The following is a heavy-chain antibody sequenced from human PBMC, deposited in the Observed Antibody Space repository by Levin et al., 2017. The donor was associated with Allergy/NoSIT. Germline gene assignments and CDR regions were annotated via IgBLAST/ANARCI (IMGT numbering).Heavy chain of an antibody. V-gene: IGHV2-70*11. Sequence: GSGPTLVKPTQTLTLTCTFSGFSLSTSGMCVSWIRQPPGKALEWLARIDWDDDKYYSTSLKTRLTISKDTSKNQVVLTMTNMDPVDTATYYCARILIAAAGANAFDIWGQGTMVTVSS. CDR2: IDWDDDK. CDR1: GFSLSTSGMC. D-gene: IGHD6-13*01. CDR3: ARILIAAAGANAFDI. J-gene: IGHJ3*02.